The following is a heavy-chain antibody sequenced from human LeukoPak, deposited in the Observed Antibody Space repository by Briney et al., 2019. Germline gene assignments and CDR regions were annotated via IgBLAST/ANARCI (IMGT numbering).Heavy chain of an antibody. D-gene: IGHD3-3*01. CDR2: IYESGNN. CDR3: ARGFLEWVFPSWFDP. Sequence: SETLSHTCAVSGSSIRSGHYWGWIRQPPGKGPEWIGSIYESGNNYYNPSLKSRVTISVDTSKNQLSLKLRSVTAADTAVYYCARGFLEWVFPSWFDPWGQGTLVTVSS. CDR1: GSSIRSGHY. V-gene: IGHV4-38-2*01. J-gene: IGHJ5*02.